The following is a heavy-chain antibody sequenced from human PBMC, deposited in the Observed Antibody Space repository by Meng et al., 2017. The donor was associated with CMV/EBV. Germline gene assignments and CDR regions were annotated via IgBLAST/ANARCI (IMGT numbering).Heavy chain of an antibody. CDR2: IIPIFGTA. CDR3: ARLIVVVPAASYYYYYYGMDV. Sequence: SVKVSCKASGGTFSSYAISWVRQAPGQGLEWMGGIIPIFGTANYAQKFQGRVTITTDESTSTAYMELSSLRSEDTAVYCCARLIVVVPAASYYYYYYGMDVWGQGTTVTVSS. J-gene: IGHJ6*02. D-gene: IGHD2-2*01. CDR1: GGTFSSYA. V-gene: IGHV1-69*05.